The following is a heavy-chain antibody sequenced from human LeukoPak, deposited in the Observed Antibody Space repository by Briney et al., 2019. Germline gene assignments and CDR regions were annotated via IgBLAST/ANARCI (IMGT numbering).Heavy chain of an antibody. CDR1: GGTFSSYA. CDR3: ARATIDILTGYYKIDAFDI. D-gene: IGHD3-9*01. J-gene: IGHJ3*02. CDR2: IIPIFGTA. V-gene: IGHV1-69*13. Sequence: ASVKVSCKASGGTFSSYAISWVRQAPGQGLEWMGGIIPIFGTANYAQKFQGRVTITADESTSTAYMELSSLRSEDTAVYYCARATIDILTGYYKIDAFDIWGQGTMATVSS.